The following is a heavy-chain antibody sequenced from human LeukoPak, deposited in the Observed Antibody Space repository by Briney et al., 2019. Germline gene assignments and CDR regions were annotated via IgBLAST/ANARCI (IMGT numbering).Heavy chain of an antibody. D-gene: IGHD2/OR15-2a*01. CDR2: IYYSGST. V-gene: IGHV4-59*01. CDR1: GGSISSYY. Sequence: SETLSLTCTVSGGSISSYYWSWIRQPPGKGMEWIGYIYYSGSTNFNPSLKSRVTISVDTSKNQFSLKLSSVTAADTALYYCARGFTLFDPWGQGTLVTVSS. CDR3: ARGFTLFDP. J-gene: IGHJ5*02.